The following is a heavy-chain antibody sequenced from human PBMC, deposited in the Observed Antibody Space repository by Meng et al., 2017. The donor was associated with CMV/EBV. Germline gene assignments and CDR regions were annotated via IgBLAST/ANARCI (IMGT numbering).Heavy chain of an antibody. D-gene: IGHD2-2*01. CDR1: GFTFSNFG. J-gene: IGHJ6*02. Sequence: GESLKISCAASGFTFSNFGMHWVRQAPGKGLEWVAFVRHDGSDKFYPDSVKGRFTISRDNSKNTLYLQLNSLRAEDTAVYYCAKRGCTSPNCYGYYGMDVWGQGTTVTVSS. V-gene: IGHV3-30*02. CDR3: AKRGCTSPNCYGYYGMDV. CDR2: VRHDGSDK.